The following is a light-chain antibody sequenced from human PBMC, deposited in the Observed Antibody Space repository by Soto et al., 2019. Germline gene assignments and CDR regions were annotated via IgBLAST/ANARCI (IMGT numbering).Light chain of an antibody. J-gene: IGKJ1*01. CDR1: QSISSW. CDR3: QQYSNFAT. V-gene: IGKV1-5*01. Sequence: DIQMTQSPSTLSASVGDRVTITCRASQSISSWLAWYQQKPGKAPKLLIYDASSLESGVPSRFSGSQFGSEFTLTISGLQPDDFATYYCQQYSNFATFGQGTKVDIK. CDR2: DAS.